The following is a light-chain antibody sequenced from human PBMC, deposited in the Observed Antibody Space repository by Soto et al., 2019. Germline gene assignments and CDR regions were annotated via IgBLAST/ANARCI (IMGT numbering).Light chain of an antibody. CDR3: SSYAGSILGV. V-gene: IGLV2-8*01. CDR1: SSDVGGYKY. J-gene: IGLJ3*02. CDR2: EVS. Sequence: QSALTQPTSASGSPGQSVTISCTGTSSDVGGYKYVSWYQQHPGKAPKLMIYEVSKRPSGVPDRFSGSKSGNTASLTVSGLQAEDEADYYCSSYAGSILGVFGGGTKVTVL.